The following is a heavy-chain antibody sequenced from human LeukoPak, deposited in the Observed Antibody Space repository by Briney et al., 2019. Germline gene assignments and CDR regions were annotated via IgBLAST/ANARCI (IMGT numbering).Heavy chain of an antibody. CDR3: AKGRGAFDI. CDR2: ISNDGSNK. J-gene: IGHJ3*02. V-gene: IGHV3-30*18. CDR1: GFTFSSNG. Sequence: GGSLRLTCVASGFTFSSNGMHWVRQAPRKGLEWVVVISNDGSNKYYADSVKGRFTISRDNSTNTLYLQMNSLRAEDTAVYYCAKGRGAFDIRGQGTMVTVSS. D-gene: IGHD3-10*01.